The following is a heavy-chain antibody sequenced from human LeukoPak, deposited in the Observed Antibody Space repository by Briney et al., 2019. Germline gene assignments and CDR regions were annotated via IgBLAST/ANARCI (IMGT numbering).Heavy chain of an antibody. D-gene: IGHD5-24*01. Sequence: GGSLRLSCAASGFTFSSYSMNWVRQAPGKGLEWVSSISSSTSYIDYADSVKGRFTISRDDAKNSLYLQMNSLRAEDTAVYYCAREGERWLQFNSWGQGTLVTVSS. J-gene: IGHJ5*02. CDR3: AREGERWLQFNS. CDR1: GFTFSSYS. CDR2: ISSSTSYI. V-gene: IGHV3-21*01.